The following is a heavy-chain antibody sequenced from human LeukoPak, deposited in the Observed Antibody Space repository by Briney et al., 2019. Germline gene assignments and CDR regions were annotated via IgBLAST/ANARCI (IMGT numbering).Heavy chain of an antibody. CDR2: FDPEDGET. CDR1: GYTLTELS. D-gene: IGHD3-22*01. J-gene: IGHJ4*02. V-gene: IGHV1-24*01. Sequence: ASVKVSCKVSGYTLTELSVHWVRQAPGKGLEWMGGFDPEDGETIYAQKFQGRVTMTEGTSTDTAYMELSSLRSEDTAVYYCATDPRLDYYDSSGYYSYWGQGTLVTVSS. CDR3: ATDPRLDYYDSSGYYSY.